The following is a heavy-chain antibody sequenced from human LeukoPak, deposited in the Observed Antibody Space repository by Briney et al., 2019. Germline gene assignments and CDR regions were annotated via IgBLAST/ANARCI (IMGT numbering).Heavy chain of an antibody. CDR2: INPNSGGT. Sequence: GASVKVSCKASGYTFTGYYMHWVRQAPGQGLEWMGWINPNSGGTNYAQKFQGRVTMTRDTSISTAYMELSRLRSDDTAVYYCARDPLDSDRSGWYEAYWFDPWGQGTLVTVSS. J-gene: IGHJ5*02. D-gene: IGHD6-19*01. CDR1: GYTFTGYY. CDR3: ARDPLDSDRSGWYEAYWFDP. V-gene: IGHV1-2*02.